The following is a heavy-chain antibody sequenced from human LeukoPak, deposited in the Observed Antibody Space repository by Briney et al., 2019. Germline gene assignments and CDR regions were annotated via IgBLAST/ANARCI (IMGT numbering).Heavy chain of an antibody. Sequence: GGSLRLSCAASGFSFSTYSIHWVRQAPGKGLEWVTVISFDGNNKYYADSVRGRFTISRDNSKNTVYLQMNSLRTEDTAIYHCAKDRAPGGNYYDFSDWGQGTLVTVSS. CDR1: GFSFSTYS. CDR3: AKDRAPGGNYYDFSD. D-gene: IGHD1-26*01. CDR2: ISFDGNNK. J-gene: IGHJ4*02. V-gene: IGHV3-30-3*01.